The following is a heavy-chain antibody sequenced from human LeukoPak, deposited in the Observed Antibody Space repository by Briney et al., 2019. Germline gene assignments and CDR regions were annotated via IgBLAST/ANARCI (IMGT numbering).Heavy chain of an antibody. J-gene: IGHJ6*02. V-gene: IGHV4-59*01. D-gene: IGHD3-10*01. CDR3: ARDSGYYYYYGMDV. Sequence: SETLSLTCTVSGGSISSYYWSWIRQPPGKGLEWIGYIYYSGSTNYNPSLKSRVAISVDTSKNQFSLKLSSVTAADTAVYYCARDSGYYYYYGMDVWGQGTTVTVSS. CDR1: GGSISSYY. CDR2: IYYSGST.